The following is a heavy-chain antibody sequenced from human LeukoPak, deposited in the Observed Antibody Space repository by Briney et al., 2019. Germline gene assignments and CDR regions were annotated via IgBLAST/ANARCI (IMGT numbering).Heavy chain of an antibody. D-gene: IGHD3-10*01. V-gene: IGHV4-39*01. Sequence: SETLSLTCTVSGASISSSEYYWGWIRQPPGKGLEWIGSIYYSGTTYYNPSLKSRVTISVDTSKNQFSLELTSVTAADTAVYYCARPPLGGSLGGDYWGQGTLVTVSS. J-gene: IGHJ4*02. CDR2: IYYSGTT. CDR3: ARPPLGGSLGGDY. CDR1: GASISSSEYY.